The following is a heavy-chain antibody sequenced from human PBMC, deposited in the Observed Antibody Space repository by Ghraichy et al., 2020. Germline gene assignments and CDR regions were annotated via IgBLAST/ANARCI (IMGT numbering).Heavy chain of an antibody. CDR3: ARDLPPPGWYTMGPGDY. V-gene: IGHV1-3*01. CDR2: INAGNGNT. J-gene: IGHJ4*02. Sequence: ASVKVSCKASGYTFISYNMHWVRQAPGQRLEWMGWINAGNGNTKYSQKLQGRVTITRDTSATTVYMELSRVRSEDTAVYYCARDLPPPGWYTMGPGDYWGQGTLVTV. D-gene: IGHD6-19*01. CDR1: GYTFISYN.